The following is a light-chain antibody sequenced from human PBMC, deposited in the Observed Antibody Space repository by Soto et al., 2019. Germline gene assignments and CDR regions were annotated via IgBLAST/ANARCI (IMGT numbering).Light chain of an antibody. J-gene: IGKJ1*01. V-gene: IGKV3-20*01. Sequence: EIVLTQSPGTLSLSPGERATLSCRASQSVSSSYLAWYQQKPGQAPRLLIYGASSRATGIPDRFSGSGSGTDVTLTISRLEPEDFAVYYCQQYGSSQSFGQGTKVEI. CDR1: QSVSSSY. CDR3: QQYGSSQS. CDR2: GAS.